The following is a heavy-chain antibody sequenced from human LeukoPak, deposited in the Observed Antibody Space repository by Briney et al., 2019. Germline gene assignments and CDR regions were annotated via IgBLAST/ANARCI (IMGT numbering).Heavy chain of an antibody. V-gene: IGHV3-15*01. J-gene: IGHJ4*02. D-gene: IGHD6-19*01. CDR2: IKSKTDGGTT. Sequence: GGSLRLSCAASGFSFSDYYLSWIRQAPGKGLEWVGRIKSKTDGGTTDYAAPVKGRFTISRDDSKNTLYLQMNSLKTEDTAVYYCTTAPLAVAGTLDYWGQGTLVTVSS. CDR1: GFSFSDYY. CDR3: TTAPLAVAGTLDY.